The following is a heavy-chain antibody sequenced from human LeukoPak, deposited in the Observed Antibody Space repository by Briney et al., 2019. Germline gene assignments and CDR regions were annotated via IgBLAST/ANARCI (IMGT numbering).Heavy chain of an antibody. J-gene: IGHJ4*02. D-gene: IGHD3-9*01. Sequence: GGSLRLSCAASGFTFSSYGMHWVRQAPGKGLEWVAFIRYDGSNKYYADSVKGRFTISRDNSKNTLYLQMNSLRAEDTAVYYCAKDGLPFDILTGYYGQFDYWGQGTLVTVSS. CDR2: IRYDGSNK. CDR3: AKDGLPFDILTGYYGQFDY. CDR1: GFTFSSYG. V-gene: IGHV3-30*02.